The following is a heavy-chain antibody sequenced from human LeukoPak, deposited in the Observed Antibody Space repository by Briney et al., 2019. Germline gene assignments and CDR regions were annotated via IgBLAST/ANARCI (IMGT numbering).Heavy chain of an antibody. J-gene: IGHJ4*02. CDR1: GDSIDRNY. V-gene: IGHV4-59*01. CDR3: ARVDSGRSGVDYFDF. D-gene: IGHD6-19*01. CDR2: IYYSGSA. Sequence: PSETLSLTCSVSGDSIDRNYWTWIRQPPGKGLEWIGLIYYSGSANYNAFLKSRVTISEDKSKNQIYLTMTSVTAAGTAVYYCARVDSGRSGVDYFDFWGQGTLVIVSS.